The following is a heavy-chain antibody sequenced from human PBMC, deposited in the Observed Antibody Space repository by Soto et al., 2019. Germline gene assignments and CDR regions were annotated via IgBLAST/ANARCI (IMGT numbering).Heavy chain of an antibody. Sequence: EVQLLESGGDLVQPGGSLRLSCAASGFTFSNYAMSWVRQAPGKGLEWVSLIRGGGGPTNYADSVKGRFTVSRDNSNNMLFLQMSSLRADDTAVYYCVKDFRVGCDWTHDWGQGTLVTVSS. J-gene: IGHJ4*02. CDR2: IRGGGGPT. CDR1: GFTFSNYA. CDR3: VKDFRVGCDWTHD. V-gene: IGHV3-23*01. D-gene: IGHD5-12*01.